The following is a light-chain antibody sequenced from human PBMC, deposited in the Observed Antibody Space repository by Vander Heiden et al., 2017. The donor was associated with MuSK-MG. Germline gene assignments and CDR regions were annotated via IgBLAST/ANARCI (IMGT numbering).Light chain of an antibody. CDR3: QQDGSSPYT. Sequence: EIVLTQSPGTLSLSPGERATLSCRASQSVSSNYLAWYQQKPGQAPRLLIYGASSRATGIPDRFSGSGSGTDFTLTITRLEPEDFAVYYCQQDGSSPYTFGQGTKLXIK. CDR1: QSVSSNY. CDR2: GAS. V-gene: IGKV3-20*01. J-gene: IGKJ2*01.